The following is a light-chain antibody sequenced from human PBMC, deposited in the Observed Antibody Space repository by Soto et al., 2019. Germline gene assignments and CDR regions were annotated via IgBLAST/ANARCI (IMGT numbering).Light chain of an antibody. CDR3: QQYNNWPRGT. J-gene: IGKJ1*01. CDR2: GAS. V-gene: IGKV3-15*01. Sequence: EIVMTQSPATLSVSPGERATLSCRASQSVSTNLAWYQQKPGQAPRLLIYGASTRATALPARFSGSGSGTEYSLTISSLQSEDFAVYYCQQYNNWPRGTFGQGTKVEV. CDR1: QSVSTN.